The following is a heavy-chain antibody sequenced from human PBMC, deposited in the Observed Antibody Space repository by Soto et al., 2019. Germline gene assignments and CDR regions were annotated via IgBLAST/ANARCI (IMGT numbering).Heavy chain of an antibody. CDR3: ARDEIYDFWSGLGVFHL. Sequence: GGSLRLSCAASGFTFSDYYMSWIRQAPGEGLEWVSYISSSSNTIHYADAVKGRFTISRDNAKNSLYLQMNSLRAEDTAVYYCARDEIYDFWSGLGVFHLWGQGTMVTVSS. CDR1: GFTFSDYY. CDR2: ISSSSNTI. J-gene: IGHJ3*01. V-gene: IGHV3-11*04. D-gene: IGHD3-3*01.